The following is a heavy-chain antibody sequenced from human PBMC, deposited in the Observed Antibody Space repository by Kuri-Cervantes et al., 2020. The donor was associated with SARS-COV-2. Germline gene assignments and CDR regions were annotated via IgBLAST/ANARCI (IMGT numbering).Heavy chain of an antibody. V-gene: IGHV4-59*01. Sequence: GSLRLSCTVSGGSISSYYWSWIRQPAGKGLEWIGYIYYSGSTNYNPSLKSRVTISVDTSKNQFSLKLSSVTAADTAVYYCARTYSSGWYYYYYMDVWGKGTTVTVSS. CDR3: ARTYSSGWYYYYYMDV. J-gene: IGHJ6*03. D-gene: IGHD6-19*01. CDR2: IYYSGST. CDR1: GGSISSYY.